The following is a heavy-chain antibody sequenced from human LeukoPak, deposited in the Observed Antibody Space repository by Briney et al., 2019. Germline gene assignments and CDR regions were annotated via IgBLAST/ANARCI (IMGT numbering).Heavy chain of an antibody. CDR3: AGIAARLHWNVGY. CDR2: INHSGST. V-gene: IGHV4-39*07. CDR1: GGSISSGGYY. D-gene: IGHD6-6*01. J-gene: IGHJ4*02. Sequence: ASETLSLTCTVSGGSISSGGYYWSWIRQPPGKGLEWIGEINHSGSTNYNPSLKSRVTISVDTSKNQFSLKLSSVTAADTAVYYCAGIAARLHWNVGYWGQGTLVTVSS.